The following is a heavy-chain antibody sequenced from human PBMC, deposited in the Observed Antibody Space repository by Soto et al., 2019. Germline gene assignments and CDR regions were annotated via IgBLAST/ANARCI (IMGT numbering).Heavy chain of an antibody. J-gene: IGHJ4*02. Sequence: QVQLVQSGAEVKKPGASVKVSCKASGYTFTSYGISWVRQAPGQAREWMGWIRAYNGNTNYAQKLPGRVTMPTDTSTSTAYMELRSLRSDVTAVYYCARDAPPAEYWGQGTLVTVSS. CDR3: ARDAPPAEY. CDR1: GYTFTSYG. CDR2: IRAYNGNT. V-gene: IGHV1-18*01.